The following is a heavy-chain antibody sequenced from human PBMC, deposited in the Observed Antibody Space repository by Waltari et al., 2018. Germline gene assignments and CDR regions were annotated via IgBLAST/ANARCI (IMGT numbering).Heavy chain of an antibody. V-gene: IGHV3-7*01. CDR3: AKLYGSGSYAFDI. CDR2: IKQDGSEK. Sequence: EVQLVESGGGLVQPGGSLRLSCAASGFTFSSYWMSWVRQAPGKGLEWVANIKQDGSEKYYVDSVKGRFTISRDNAKNSLYLQMNSLRAEDTAVYYCAKLYGSGSYAFDIWGQGTMVTVSS. CDR1: GFTFSSYW. J-gene: IGHJ3*02. D-gene: IGHD3-10*01.